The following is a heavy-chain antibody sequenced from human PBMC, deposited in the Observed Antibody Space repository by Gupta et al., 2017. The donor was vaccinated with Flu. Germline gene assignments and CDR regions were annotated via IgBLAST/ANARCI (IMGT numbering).Heavy chain of an antibody. Sequence: QEQLVESGGGVVQPGRSLRLSCAASGFSFSRYAMYWVRQAPGKGLEWVAVISYDGGSIDYADSVKGRFTISRDNSKNTLYLQMNSLRADDTAVYYCAGYGDFASWGQGALVTVSS. J-gene: IGHJ4*02. CDR1: GFSFSRYA. D-gene: IGHD4-17*01. CDR2: ISYDGGSI. CDR3: AGYGDFAS. V-gene: IGHV3-30-3*01.